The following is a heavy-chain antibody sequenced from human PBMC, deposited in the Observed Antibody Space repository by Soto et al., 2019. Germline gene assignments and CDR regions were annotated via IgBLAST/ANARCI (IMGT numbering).Heavy chain of an antibody. Sequence: PSETLSLTCTVSGGSISSYYWSWIRQPPGKGLEWIGYIYYSGSTNYNPSLKSRVTISVDTSKNQFSLKLSSVTAADTAVYYCARGVAQYYDILAGLAVWGQGTTVTVSS. CDR3: ARGVAQYYDILAGLAV. D-gene: IGHD3-9*01. J-gene: IGHJ6*02. CDR1: GGSISSYY. CDR2: IYYSGST. V-gene: IGHV4-59*01.